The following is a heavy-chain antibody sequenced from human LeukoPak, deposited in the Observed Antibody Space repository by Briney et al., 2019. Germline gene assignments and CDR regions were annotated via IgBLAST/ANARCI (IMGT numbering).Heavy chain of an antibody. CDR1: GFTFATPA. Sequence: GGSLRPSCAASGFTFATPAMNWVRQAPGKGLEWVSAVSDSGGSTYYAKSVKGRFTISRDNSKNTLYLQMNSLRAEDTATYYCAKDISCSFWGQGVLVTVSS. D-gene: IGHD6-13*01. CDR3: AKDISCSF. V-gene: IGHV3-23*01. CDR2: VSDSGGST. J-gene: IGHJ4*02.